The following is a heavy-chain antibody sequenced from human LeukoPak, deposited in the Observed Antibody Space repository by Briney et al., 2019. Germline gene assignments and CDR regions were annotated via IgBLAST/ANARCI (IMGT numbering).Heavy chain of an antibody. Sequence: ASVKVSCKASGYTFTNYAMNWVRQAPGQGLEWMGWIHPSTGNPTYAQDFTGRFVFSLDTSVSTTYLQVSSLKAEDTAVYYCARAYQRLGELSLPDYWGQGTLVTVSS. J-gene: IGHJ4*02. CDR1: GYTFTNYA. CDR3: ARAYQRLGELSLPDY. V-gene: IGHV7-4-1*02. CDR2: IHPSTGNP. D-gene: IGHD3-16*02.